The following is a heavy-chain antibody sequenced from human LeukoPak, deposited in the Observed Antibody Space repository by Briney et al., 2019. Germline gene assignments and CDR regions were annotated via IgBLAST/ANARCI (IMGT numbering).Heavy chain of an antibody. CDR1: GLSFSTYT. Sequence: PGGSLRLSCAASGLSFSTYTMNWVRQAPGKGLEWVSYISTSGSAIYYADSVKGRFTISRDNAEKSLYLQMNSLRDEDTAVYYCAREAQGHSRSGWVRAFDIWGQGTMVTVSS. CDR3: AREAQGHSRSGWVRAFDI. J-gene: IGHJ3*02. CDR2: ISTSGSAI. V-gene: IGHV3-48*02. D-gene: IGHD6-19*01.